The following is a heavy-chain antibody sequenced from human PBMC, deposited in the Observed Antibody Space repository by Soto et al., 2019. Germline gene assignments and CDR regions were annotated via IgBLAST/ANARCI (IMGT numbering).Heavy chain of an antibody. J-gene: IGHJ4*02. V-gene: IGHV1-69*13. D-gene: IGHD3-22*01. CDR3: ARDTYYYDSSGYPSYFDY. CDR2: IIPIFGTA. CDR1: GGTFSSYA. Sequence: GASVKVSCKASGGTFSSYAISWVRQAPGQGLEWMGGIIPIFGTANYAQKFQGRVTITADESTSTAYMELSSLRSEDTAVYYCARDTYYYDSSGYPSYFDYWGQGTLVTVSS.